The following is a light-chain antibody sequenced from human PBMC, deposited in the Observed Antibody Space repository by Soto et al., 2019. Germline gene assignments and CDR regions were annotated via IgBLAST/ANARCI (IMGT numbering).Light chain of an antibody. CDR3: QSYASSLSGSVV. J-gene: IGLJ3*02. V-gene: IGLV1-40*01. Sequence: QSVLTQPPSVSGAPGQRVTISCTGSSSNIGAGYDVHWYQQLPGTAPKLLIYGNSNRPSGVPDRFSGSKSGTSASLAITGLQAEDEADYYCQSYASSLSGSVVFGGGTQRTVL. CDR2: GNS. CDR1: SSNIGAGYD.